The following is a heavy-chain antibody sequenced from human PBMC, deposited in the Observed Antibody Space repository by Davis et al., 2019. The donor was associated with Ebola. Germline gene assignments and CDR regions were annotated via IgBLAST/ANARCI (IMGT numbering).Heavy chain of an antibody. CDR1: GGSFSGYY. D-gene: IGHD1-20*01. V-gene: IGHV4-34*01. Sequence: SETLSLTCAVYGGSFSGYYWSWIRQPPGKGLEWIGEINHSGSTNYNPSLKSRVTISVDTSKNQFSLKLSSVTAADTAVYYCARGLGRYNCKRITTGYGMDVWGQGTTVTVSS. CDR2: INHSGST. CDR3: ARGLGRYNCKRITTGYGMDV. J-gene: IGHJ6*02.